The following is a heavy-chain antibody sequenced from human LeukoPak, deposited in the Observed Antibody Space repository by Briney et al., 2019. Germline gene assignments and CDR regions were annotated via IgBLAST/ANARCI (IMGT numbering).Heavy chain of an antibody. Sequence: TSETLSLTCTVSGGSISSSTFWGWIRQPPGKGLEWIGGISYSGSPYYNPSLKTRVTISVDTSKNQFSLKLTSVTAADTAVYYCASRWENYFDYWGQGTLVTVSS. V-gene: IGHV4-39*01. CDR1: GGSISSSTF. CDR2: ISYSGSP. CDR3: ASRWENYFDY. D-gene: IGHD1-26*01. J-gene: IGHJ4*02.